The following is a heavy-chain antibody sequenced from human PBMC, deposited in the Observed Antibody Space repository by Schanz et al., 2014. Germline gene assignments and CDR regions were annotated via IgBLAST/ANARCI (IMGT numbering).Heavy chain of an antibody. Sequence: EVHLLESGGGLVEPGGSLRLSCATSGFSLDIFAVSWVRQAPGKGLEWVSSFNDGGVNKYYADSVKGRFTISRDNSKNTVYLQMNSLRPGDTAVYYCARSRSGFYFDYWGQGTLVTVSS. CDR1: GFSLDIFA. V-gene: IGHV3-23*01. D-gene: IGHD1-26*01. CDR2: FNDGGVNK. CDR3: ARSRSGFYFDY. J-gene: IGHJ4*02.